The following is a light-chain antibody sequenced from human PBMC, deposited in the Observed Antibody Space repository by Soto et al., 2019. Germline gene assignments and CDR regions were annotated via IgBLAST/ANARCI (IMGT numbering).Light chain of an antibody. V-gene: IGLV1-47*02. CDR3: AAWDDSLKV. J-gene: IGLJ1*01. Sequence: SALTQPPSASGTPGQRVTISCSGSSSNIGSNYVYWYQQLPGTAPKLLIYSNNQRPSGVPDRFSGSKSGTSASLAISGLRSEDEADYYCAAWDDSLKVFGTGTKVTVL. CDR1: SSNIGSNY. CDR2: SNN.